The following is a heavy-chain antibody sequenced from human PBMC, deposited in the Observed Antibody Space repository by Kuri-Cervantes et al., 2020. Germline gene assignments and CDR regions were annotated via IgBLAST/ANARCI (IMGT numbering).Heavy chain of an antibody. CDR3: ARAGSYRGVFDY. CDR2: IRSKAYGGTT. CDR1: GFTFGDYA. V-gene: IGHV3-49*03. J-gene: IGHJ4*02. Sequence: GGSLRLSCTASGFTFGDYAMSWFRQAPGKGLEWVGFIRSKAYGGTTEYAASVKGRFTISRDDSKNSLYLQMNSLKTEDTAVYYCARAGSYRGVFDYWGQGTLVTVSS. D-gene: IGHD1-26*01.